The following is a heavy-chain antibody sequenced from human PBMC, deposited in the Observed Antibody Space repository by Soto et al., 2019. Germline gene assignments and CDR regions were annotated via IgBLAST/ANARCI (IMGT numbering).Heavy chain of an antibody. CDR2: ISGSGGST. V-gene: IGHV3-23*01. D-gene: IGHD3-22*01. CDR3: AKVRDGGFYYYFDY. CDR1: GFTFSSYA. J-gene: IGHJ4*02. Sequence: LRLSCAASGFTFSSYAMNWVRQAPGKGLEWVSAISGSGGSTYYADSVKGRFTISRDNSKNTLYLQMNSLRAEDTAVYYCAKVRDGGFYYYFDYWGQGTLVTVSS.